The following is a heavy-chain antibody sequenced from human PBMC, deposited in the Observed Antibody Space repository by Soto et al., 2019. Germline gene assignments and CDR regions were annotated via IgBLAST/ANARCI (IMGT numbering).Heavy chain of an antibody. V-gene: IGHV4-34*01. Sequence: PSETLSLTCAVYGGSFSGYYWSWIRQPPGKGLEWIGEINHSGSTNYNPSLKSRVTISVDTSKNQFSLKLSSVTAADTAVYYCARVQQLASLGPFDYWGQGTLVTVSS. J-gene: IGHJ4*02. D-gene: IGHD6-13*01. CDR2: INHSGST. CDR3: ARVQQLASLGPFDY. CDR1: GGSFSGYY.